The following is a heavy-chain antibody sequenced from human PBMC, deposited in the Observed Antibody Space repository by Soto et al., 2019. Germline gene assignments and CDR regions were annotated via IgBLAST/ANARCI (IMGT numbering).Heavy chain of an antibody. V-gene: IGHV4-34*01. CDR3: ARVIVVVPAALHWFDP. Sequence: SETLSLTCAVYGGSFSGYYWSWIRQPPGKGLEWIGEINHSGSTNYNPSLKSRVTISVDTSKNQFSLKLSSVTAADTAVYYCARVIVVVPAALHWFDPWGQGTLVTVSS. J-gene: IGHJ5*02. D-gene: IGHD2-2*01. CDR2: INHSGST. CDR1: GGSFSGYY.